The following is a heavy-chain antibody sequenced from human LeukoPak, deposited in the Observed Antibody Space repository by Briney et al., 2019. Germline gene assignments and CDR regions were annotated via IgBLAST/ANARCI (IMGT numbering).Heavy chain of an antibody. D-gene: IGHD6-19*01. Sequence: ASVKVSCKAAGYIFTSFDISWVRQATGQGLEWMGWINPNTGNTDYAQKFQGRVTMTRNSSISTAYMDLSSLRSEDTAVYYCAILFRGRIAVVGNFWGQGTLVTVSS. V-gene: IGHV1-8*01. CDR3: AILFRGRIAVVGNF. CDR1: GYIFTSFD. CDR2: INPNTGNT. J-gene: IGHJ4*02.